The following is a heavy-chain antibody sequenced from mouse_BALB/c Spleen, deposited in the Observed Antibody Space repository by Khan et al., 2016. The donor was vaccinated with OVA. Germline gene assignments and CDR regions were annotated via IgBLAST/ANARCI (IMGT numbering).Heavy chain of an antibody. V-gene: IGHV9-2-1*01. CDR3: ASLTY. J-gene: IGHJ3*01. Sequence: QIQLVQSGPELKKPGETVNISCKASGYTFTDYSMHWVKQAPGTGLTWMGWINTETGEPTYADDFKGRFAFSLDTSAHIAYLKSNNHTNEDKVTYFSASLTYWGKGNLVTVFA. CDR1: GYTFTDYS. CDR2: INTETGEP.